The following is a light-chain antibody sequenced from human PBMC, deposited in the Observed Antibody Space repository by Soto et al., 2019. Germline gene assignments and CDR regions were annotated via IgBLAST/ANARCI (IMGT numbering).Light chain of an antibody. CDR3: TSYTSSSTLDV. Sequence: QSVLTQPAAVSGCPGQSITISCTGTSSDVGGYNYVSWYQQHPGKAPKLMIYEVSNRPLGVSNRFSGSKSGNTASLTISGLQAEDEADYYCTSYTSSSTLDVFGTGTKVTVL. CDR1: SSDVGGYNY. J-gene: IGLJ1*01. CDR2: EVS. V-gene: IGLV2-14*01.